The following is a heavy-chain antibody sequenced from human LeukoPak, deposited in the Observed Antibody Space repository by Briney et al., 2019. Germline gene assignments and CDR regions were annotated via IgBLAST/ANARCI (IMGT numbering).Heavy chain of an antibody. Sequence: GGSLRLSCAASGFSFRSYGMHWVRQAPGKGLEWVAFIRYDGSNKFYADSVKGRFTISRDNSKNTLYLQMNSLRDEDTAVYYCAREPTYSSSWYTSCDYWGQGTLVTVSS. J-gene: IGHJ4*02. D-gene: IGHD6-13*01. CDR3: AREPTYSSSWYTSCDY. V-gene: IGHV3-30*02. CDR2: IRYDGSNK. CDR1: GFSFRSYG.